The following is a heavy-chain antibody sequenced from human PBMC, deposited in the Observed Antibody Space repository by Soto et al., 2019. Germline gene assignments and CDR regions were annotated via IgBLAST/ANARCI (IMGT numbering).Heavy chain of an antibody. CDR3: GRGYARCDY. D-gene: IGHD2-15*01. V-gene: IGHV3-7*03. J-gene: IGHJ4*02. Sequence: GESLKISCVASGFPFSSYAISWVRQAPGKGPEWVANIKEDGSEKYYVDSVKGRFTISRDNVKNSLYLQMNSLRAEDTAVYYCGRGYARCDYWGQGTLVTVSS. CDR1: GFPFSSYA. CDR2: IKEDGSEK.